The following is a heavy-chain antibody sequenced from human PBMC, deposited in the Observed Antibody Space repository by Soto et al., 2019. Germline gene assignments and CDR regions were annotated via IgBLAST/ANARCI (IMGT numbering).Heavy chain of an antibody. Sequence: QVQLVQSGAEVKKPGASVKVSCKTSGYTFTNFGLSWVRQAPGPGLAWMGWISANNVNTNDAQNFQGRVTMTTDTSTSTAYMELRSLRSDDTAVYYCARGGTPSDYWGQGTLVTVSS. D-gene: IGHD2-15*01. CDR3: ARGGTPSDY. CDR1: GYTFTNFG. CDR2: ISANNVNT. J-gene: IGHJ4*02. V-gene: IGHV1-18*01.